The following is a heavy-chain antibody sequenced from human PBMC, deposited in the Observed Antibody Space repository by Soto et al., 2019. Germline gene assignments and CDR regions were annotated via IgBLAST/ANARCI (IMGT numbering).Heavy chain of an antibody. J-gene: IGHJ4*02. CDR1: GFTFSSYG. D-gene: IGHD6-19*01. CDR3: ARDSHVGSGWQLTADY. Sequence: QVQLVESGGVVVQPGRSLRLSCAASGFTFSSYGMHWVRQAPGKGLEWVAVIWDDGSNKYYAESVKGRFTISRDNSMNTLDLQMNSLRAEDMAVYYCARDSHVGSGWQLTADYWGQGTLVTVSS. CDR2: IWDDGSNK. V-gene: IGHV3-33*01.